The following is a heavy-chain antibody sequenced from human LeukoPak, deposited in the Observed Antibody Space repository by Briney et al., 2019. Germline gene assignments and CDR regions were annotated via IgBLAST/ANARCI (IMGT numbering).Heavy chain of an antibody. CDR2: IYHSGST. V-gene: IGHV4-38-2*01. CDR3: ARHPEYGDYLINWFDP. Sequence: PSETLSLTCAVSGYSISSGYYWGWIRQPPGKGLEWIGSIYHSGSTYYNPSLKSRVTISVDTSKNQFSLKLSSVTAADTAVYYCARHPEYGDYLINWFDPWGQGTLVTVSS. J-gene: IGHJ5*02. CDR1: GYSISSGYY. D-gene: IGHD4-17*01.